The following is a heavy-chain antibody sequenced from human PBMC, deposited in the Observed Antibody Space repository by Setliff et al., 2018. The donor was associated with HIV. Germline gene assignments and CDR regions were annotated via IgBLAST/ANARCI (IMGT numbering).Heavy chain of an antibody. J-gene: IGHJ3*02. CDR3: ARDDSSGYYPSWAFDI. V-gene: IGHV1-18*04. D-gene: IGHD3-22*01. Sequence: ASVKVSCKASGYPFNTYDITWVRQAPGQGLEWMGWISVNKGHTNYAQKFQDRVTTATDTSTSTAYMELTGLRSDDTAAYYCARDDSSGYYPSWAFDIWGQGTMVTVSS. CDR2: ISVNKGHT. CDR1: GYPFNTYD.